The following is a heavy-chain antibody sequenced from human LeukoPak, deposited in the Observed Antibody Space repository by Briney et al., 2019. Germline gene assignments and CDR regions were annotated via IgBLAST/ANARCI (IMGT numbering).Heavy chain of an antibody. D-gene: IGHD3-10*01. CDR3: TTGSLLLWFGEFEFDY. Sequence: GGSLRLSCAASGFTFSKAWMNWVRQAPGKGLEWVGRIKSKTDGGTTDYAAPVKGRFTISRDDSKNTLYLQMNSLKTEDTAVYYCTTGSLLLWFGEFEFDYWGQGTLVTVSS. CDR2: IKSKTDGGTT. J-gene: IGHJ4*02. CDR1: GFTFSKAW. V-gene: IGHV3-15*07.